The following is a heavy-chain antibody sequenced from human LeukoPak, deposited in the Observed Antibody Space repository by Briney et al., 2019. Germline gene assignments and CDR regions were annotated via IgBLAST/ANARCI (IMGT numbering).Heavy chain of an antibody. Sequence: GGSLRLSCAASGFTVSSNYMSWVRQAPGKGLEWVSVIYSGGSTYYADSVKGRFTISRDNSKNTLYLQMNSLRAEDTAVYYCARDQRSGSGSWYGDWLDYYYYGMDVWGQGTTVTVSS. J-gene: IGHJ6*02. CDR3: ARDQRSGSGSWYGDWLDYYYYGMDV. D-gene: IGHD6-13*01. CDR2: IYSGGST. CDR1: GFTVSSNY. V-gene: IGHV3-53*01.